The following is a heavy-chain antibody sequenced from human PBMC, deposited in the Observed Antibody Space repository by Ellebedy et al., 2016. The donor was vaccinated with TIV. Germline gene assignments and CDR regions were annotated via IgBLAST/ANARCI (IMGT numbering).Heavy chain of an antibody. CDR1: GGSFSGYY. Sequence: MPSETLSLTCAVYGGSFSGYYWSWIRQPPGKGLEWIGEINHSGNTHYNPSLKSRVTLSVDTSKNQISLNLNSVTAADTAVYFCARGSRDRSSWFHWGQGTLVTVSS. J-gene: IGHJ4*02. V-gene: IGHV4-34*01. CDR2: INHSGNT. CDR3: ARGSRDRSSWFH. D-gene: IGHD6-13*01.